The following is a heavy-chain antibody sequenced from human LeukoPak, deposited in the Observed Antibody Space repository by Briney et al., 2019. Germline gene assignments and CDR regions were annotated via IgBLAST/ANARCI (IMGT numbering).Heavy chain of an antibody. V-gene: IGHV3-11*06. CDR2: ISSSSSYT. CDR3: ARFTSRVWFGELYFDY. Sequence: GGSLRLSCAASGFPFCDYYMRWIRQAPGKGVEWVSYISSSSSYTNYADSVKGRFTISRDNAKNSLYLQVNSLRAEDTAVYYCARFTSRVWFGELYFDYWGQGTLVTVSS. CDR1: GFPFCDYY. D-gene: IGHD3-10*01. J-gene: IGHJ4*02.